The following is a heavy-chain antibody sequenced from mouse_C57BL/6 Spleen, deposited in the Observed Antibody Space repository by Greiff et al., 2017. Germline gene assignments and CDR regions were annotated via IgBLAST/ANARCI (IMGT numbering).Heavy chain of an antibody. J-gene: IGHJ4*01. CDR2: INPNNGGT. CDR1: GYTFTDYS. CDR3: ARWALRRTNYYAMDY. V-gene: IGHV1-26*01. D-gene: IGHD2-12*01. Sequence: EVQLQQSGPELVKPGASVKISCKASGYTFTDYSMNWVKQSHGKSLEWIGDINPNNGGTSYNQKFKGKATLTVDKSSSTAYMELRSRTSEDSAVYYCARWALRRTNYYAMDYWGQGTSVTVSS.